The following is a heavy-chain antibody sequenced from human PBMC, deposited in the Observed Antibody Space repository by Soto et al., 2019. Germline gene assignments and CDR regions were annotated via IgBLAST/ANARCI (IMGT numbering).Heavy chain of an antibody. CDR3: ARDKGPYYDSSVRYTDSAY. Sequence: SVNVSCKASGGTFSSYAISWVRQAPGQGIEWMGGIIPIFGTANYAQKFQGRATITADESTSTAYMELSSLRSEDTAVYYCARDKGPYYDSSVRYTDSAYWGQGTMVTVSS. J-gene: IGHJ4*02. CDR2: IIPIFGTA. D-gene: IGHD3-22*01. CDR1: GGTFSSYA. V-gene: IGHV1-69*13.